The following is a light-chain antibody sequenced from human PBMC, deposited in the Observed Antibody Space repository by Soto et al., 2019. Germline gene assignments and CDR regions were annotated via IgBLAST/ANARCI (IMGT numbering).Light chain of an antibody. CDR3: SSYTSRHTEV. CDR2: DVN. Sequence: QSALTQPASVSGSPGQSITISCTGTSSDVGGYNYVSWYQQHPGKAPKLVIYDVNNRPSGVSNRFSGSKSGNTASLTISGLQAEDEADYYCSSYTSRHTEVFGGGTKPPS. J-gene: IGLJ2*01. V-gene: IGLV2-14*03. CDR1: SSDVGGYNY.